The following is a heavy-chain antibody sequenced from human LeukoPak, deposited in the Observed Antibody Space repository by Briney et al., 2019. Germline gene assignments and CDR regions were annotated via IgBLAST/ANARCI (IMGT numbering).Heavy chain of an antibody. CDR1: GYTFTSYD. D-gene: IGHD2-2*01. CDR3: ARGWSSSIMGDY. V-gene: IGHV1-8*03. J-gene: IGHJ4*02. CDR2: MNPNSGNT. Sequence: ASVKVSCKASGYTFTSYDINWVRQATGQGLEWMGWMNPNSGNTGYAQKFQGRVTITRNTSISTAYMELSSLRSEDTAVYYCARGWSSSIMGDYWGQGNLVTVSS.